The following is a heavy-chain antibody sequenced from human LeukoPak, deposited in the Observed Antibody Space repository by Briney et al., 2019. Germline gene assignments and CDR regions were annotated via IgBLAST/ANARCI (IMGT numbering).Heavy chain of an antibody. Sequence: SETLSLTCAVSGVSISSADFYWSWIRQHPGKGLEWIGFIYYSGSAYYNPFLKSRVSISIDTSKNQFSLTLNSVTAADTAVYYCARGSDFFDYWGQGTLVTVSS. J-gene: IGHJ4*02. CDR1: GVSISSADFY. V-gene: IGHV4-31*11. CDR3: ARGSDFFDY. CDR2: IYYSGSA.